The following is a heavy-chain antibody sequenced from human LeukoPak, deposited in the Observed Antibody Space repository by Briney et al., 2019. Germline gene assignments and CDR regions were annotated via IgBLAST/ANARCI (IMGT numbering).Heavy chain of an antibody. J-gene: IGHJ4*02. V-gene: IGHV4-39*07. CDR3: ARSYYYDSSGYYSVDY. CDR1: GGSVSSTTYY. Sequence: PETLSLTCTVSGGSVSSTTYYWSWIRQPPGKGLEWIASINYSGSTYYNPSLKSRVTISVDTSKNQFSLKLSSVTAADTAVYYCARSYYYDSSGYYSVDYWGQGTLVTVSS. CDR2: INYSGST. D-gene: IGHD3-22*01.